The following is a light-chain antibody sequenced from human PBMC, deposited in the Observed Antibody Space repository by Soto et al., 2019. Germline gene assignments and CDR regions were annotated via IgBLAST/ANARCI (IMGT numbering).Light chain of an antibody. J-gene: IGLJ3*02. CDR2: DVS. CDR1: SNDVGGYHY. V-gene: IGLV2-14*03. Sequence: QSVPTQPASVSGSPGQSITISCTGTSNDVGGYHYVSWYQQHPGKAPKLLIYDVSDRPSGVSNRFSGSKSGYTASLTISGLQAEDEADYFCSSYTSSSTRVFGGGTQLTVL. CDR3: SSYTSSSTRV.